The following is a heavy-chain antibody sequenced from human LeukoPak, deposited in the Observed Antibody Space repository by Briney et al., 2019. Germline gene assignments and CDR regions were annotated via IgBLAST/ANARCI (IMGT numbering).Heavy chain of an antibody. CDR3: ARDRYINGRFGEIGH. CDR2: ITSSSTYI. V-gene: IGHV3-21*06. CDR1: GFTFSSYS. D-gene: IGHD3-10*01. J-gene: IGHJ1*01. Sequence: PGGSLRLSCAASGFTFSSYSMNWVRQAPGKGLEWVSFITSSSTYIYYADSEKGRFTISRDNAKNLLYLQMNSLRAEDTAMYYCARDRYINGRFGEIGHWGQGTLVIVSS.